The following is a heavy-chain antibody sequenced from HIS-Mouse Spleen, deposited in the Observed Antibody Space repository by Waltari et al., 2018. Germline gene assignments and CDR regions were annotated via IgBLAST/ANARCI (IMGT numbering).Heavy chain of an antibody. CDR1: GFTVGRYD. V-gene: IGHV3-13*01. J-gene: IGHJ3*02. CDR2: IGTAGDT. CDR3: ARAIWFGESHDAFDI. D-gene: IGHD3-10*01. Sequence: EVQLVESGGGLVQPGVCGSLSCAASGFTVGRYDLQWVGQATGKGLEWVSAIGTAGDTYYPGSVKGRFTISRENAKNSLYLQMNSLRAGDTAVYYCARAIWFGESHDAFDIWGQGTMVTVSS.